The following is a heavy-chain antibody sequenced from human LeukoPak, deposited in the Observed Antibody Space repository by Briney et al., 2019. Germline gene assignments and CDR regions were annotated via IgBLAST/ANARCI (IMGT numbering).Heavy chain of an antibody. V-gene: IGHV1-2*02. J-gene: IGHJ3*02. CDR3: AREEGIVVVVARSSAFDI. Sequence: ASVKVSCKASGYTFTSYYMHWVRQAPGQGLEWMGWINPNSGGTNYAQKFQGRVTLTRDTSISTAYMELSRLRSDDTAVYYCAREEGIVVVVARSSAFDIWGQGTMVTVSS. CDR2: INPNSGGT. CDR1: GYTFTSYY. D-gene: IGHD2-15*01.